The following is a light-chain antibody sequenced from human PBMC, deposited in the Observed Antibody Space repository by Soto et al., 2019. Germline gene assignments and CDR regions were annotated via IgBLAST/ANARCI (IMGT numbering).Light chain of an antibody. Sequence: QSVLTQPPSVSAAPGQKVTISCSGSSSNIGNNFVSWYQHLPGTAPKRLIYNNNVRSPGIPDRFSGSKSGTSATLDITGLQTGDEADYYCGAWDNSLTAVVFGGGTQLTVL. J-gene: IGLJ3*02. CDR3: GAWDNSLTAVV. V-gene: IGLV1-51*01. CDR1: SSNIGNNF. CDR2: NNN.